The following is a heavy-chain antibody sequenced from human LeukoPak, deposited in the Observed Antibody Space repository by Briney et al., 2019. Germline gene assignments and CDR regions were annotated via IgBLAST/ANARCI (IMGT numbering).Heavy chain of an antibody. CDR3: ASNGLLWFGDLARDAFDI. CDR1: GFTFSSYS. J-gene: IGHJ3*02. V-gene: IGHV3-21*01. CDR2: ISSSSSYI. D-gene: IGHD3-10*01. Sequence: GGSLRLSCAASGFTFSSYSMNWVRQAPGKGLEWVSSISSSSSYIYYADSVKGRFTISRDNAKNSLYLQMNSLRAEDTAVYYCASNGLLWFGDLARDAFDIWGRGTMVTVSS.